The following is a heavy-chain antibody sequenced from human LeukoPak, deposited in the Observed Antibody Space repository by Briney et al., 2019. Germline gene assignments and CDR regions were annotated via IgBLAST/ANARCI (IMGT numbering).Heavy chain of an antibody. CDR1: GFTFSSYE. J-gene: IGHJ6*02. CDR2: ITGSGSSI. CDR3: ARDLAGGNTYYYGMDV. Sequence: PGGSLRLSCAASGFTFSSYEMNWVRQAPGKGLEWVSYITGSGSSIYYADSVKGRFTISRDNAKNSLYLQMNSLRAEDTAVYYCARDLAGGNTYYYGMDVWGQGTTVTVSS. V-gene: IGHV3-48*03. D-gene: IGHD6-25*01.